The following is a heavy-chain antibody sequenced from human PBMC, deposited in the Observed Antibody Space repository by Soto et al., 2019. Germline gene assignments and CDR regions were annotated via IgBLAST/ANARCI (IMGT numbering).Heavy chain of an antibody. CDR1: GDSISSYY. J-gene: IGHJ4*02. V-gene: IGHV4-59*08. CDR3: ARRHVSGSYDY. D-gene: IGHD3-10*01. CDR2: IHYSGST. Sequence: SETLSLTCIVSGDSISSYYWSWIRQPPGKGLEWIGHIHYSGSTNQNPSLKSRVTISVDTSKNQFSLKLSSVTAADTAVYYCARRHVSGSYDYWGQGTQVTVSS.